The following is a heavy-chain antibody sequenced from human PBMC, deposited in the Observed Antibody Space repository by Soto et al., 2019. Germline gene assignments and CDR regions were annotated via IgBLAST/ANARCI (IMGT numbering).Heavy chain of an antibody. CDR1: GGSISSFTYY. D-gene: IGHD3-10*01. CDR2: VYYNENT. CDR3: ARRERYYGSPCCFDP. Sequence: PETLSPTCTVSGGSISSFTYYWGWLRQPPGKGLEGIGTVYYNENTYYNPSLKSRVTITVDTAKNQFSLNLRSVTAADTAMYFCARRERYYGSPCCFDPWGPGTLVTVSS. V-gene: IGHV4-39*01. J-gene: IGHJ5*02.